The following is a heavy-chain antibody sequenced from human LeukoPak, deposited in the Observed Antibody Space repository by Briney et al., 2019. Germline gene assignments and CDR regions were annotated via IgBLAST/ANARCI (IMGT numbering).Heavy chain of an antibody. CDR3: ASSYDYVWGSYRYTKFQDDY. J-gene: IGHJ4*02. CDR2: ISSSGSTI. D-gene: IGHD3-16*02. CDR1: GFTFSDYY. V-gene: IGHV3-11*01. Sequence: GGSLRLSCAASGFTFSDYYMSWIRQAPGKGLEWVSYISSSGSTIYYADSVKGRFTISRDNAKNSLYLQMNSLRAEDTAVYYCASSYDYVWGSYRYTKFQDDYWGQGTLVTASS.